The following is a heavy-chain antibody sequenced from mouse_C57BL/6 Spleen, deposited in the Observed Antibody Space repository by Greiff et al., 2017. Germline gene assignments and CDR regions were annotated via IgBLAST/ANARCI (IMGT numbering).Heavy chain of an antibody. J-gene: IGHJ3*01. D-gene: IGHD1-1*02. V-gene: IGHV5-9*01. CDR3: AREYGPLRGCAY. CDR1: GFTFSSYT. Sequence: EVKLVEPGGGLVKPGGSLKLSCAASGFTFSSYTMSWVRQTPEKRLEWVATISGGGGNTYYPDSVKGRFTIFRDKAKNTLYLQQSSLRSEDTALYYYAREYGPLRGCAYWGQGTLVTVSA. CDR2: ISGGGGNT.